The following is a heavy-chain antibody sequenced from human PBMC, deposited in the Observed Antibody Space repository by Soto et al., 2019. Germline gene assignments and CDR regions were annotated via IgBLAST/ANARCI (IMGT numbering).Heavy chain of an antibody. CDR1: GGSIRSGSYY. J-gene: IGHJ4*02. D-gene: IGHD3-10*01. CDR3: ARVNYYARYGYRDGPYYFDY. Sequence: PSETLSLTCIVSGGSIRSGSYYWGWIRRHPGKGLEFIGYIYNTGGTTYNPSLRSRITISLDTSENLFSLRLRSVTAADTAMYYCARVNYYARYGYRDGPYYFDYWGQGALVTVSS. V-gene: IGHV4-31*03. CDR2: IYNTGGT.